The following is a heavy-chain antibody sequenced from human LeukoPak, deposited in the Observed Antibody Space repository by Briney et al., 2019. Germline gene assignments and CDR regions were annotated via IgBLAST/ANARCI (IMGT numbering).Heavy chain of an antibody. CDR1: GGSISSYY. J-gene: IGHJ4*02. D-gene: IGHD6-19*01. CDR3: ARENAYSSGWYHQGGYFDY. Sequence: SETLSLTCTVSGGSISSYYWSWIRQPPGKGLEWIGYIYYSGSTNYNPSLKSRVTISVDTSKNQFSLKLSSVTAADTAVYYCARENAYSSGWYHQGGYFDYWGQGTLVTVSS. V-gene: IGHV4-59*12. CDR2: IYYSGST.